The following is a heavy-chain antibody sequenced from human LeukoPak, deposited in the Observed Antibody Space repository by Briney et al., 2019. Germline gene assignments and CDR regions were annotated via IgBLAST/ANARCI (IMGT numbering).Heavy chain of an antibody. Sequence: GGSLRLSCAASGFTFSSYAMHWVRQAPGKGLEGVAVISYDGSNKYYADSVQGRLTISRDNSKNTLYLQMNSLRAEDTAVYYCAKSWYGDYGGNSGNYFDYWGQGTLVTVSS. V-gene: IGHV3-30-3*02. CDR3: AKSWYGDYGGNSGNYFDY. J-gene: IGHJ4*02. CDR2: ISYDGSNK. CDR1: GFTFSSYA. D-gene: IGHD4-23*01.